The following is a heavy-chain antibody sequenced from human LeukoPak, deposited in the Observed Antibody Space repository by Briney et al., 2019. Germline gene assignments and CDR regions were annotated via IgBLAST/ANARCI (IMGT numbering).Heavy chain of an antibody. CDR3: ARSHALPATAIPGGY. CDR1: GGSFSGYY. V-gene: IGHV4-34*01. Sequence: SETLSLACADYGGSFSGYYWSWISQPPGKGLERIGEINHSGSTNYNPSLKSRVTISVDTSKNQFSLKLSSVTAADTAVYYCARSHALPATAIPGGYSGQGTLVTVSS. J-gene: IGHJ4*02. D-gene: IGHD2-2*02. CDR2: INHSGST.